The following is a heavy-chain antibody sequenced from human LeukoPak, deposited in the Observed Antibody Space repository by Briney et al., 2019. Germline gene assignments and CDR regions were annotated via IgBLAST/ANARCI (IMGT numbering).Heavy chain of an antibody. CDR1: GFDFGAYE. Sequence: GGSLRLSCAASGFDFGAYEMSWVRQAPGKGLEWAAYFAGSDTTTYYADSVKGRFTISRDNARNSLYLQMNSLRAEDTALYYCTTLGYHLDSWGQGTLVTVSS. D-gene: IGHD3-22*01. V-gene: IGHV3-48*03. J-gene: IGHJ4*02. CDR2: FAGSDTTT. CDR3: TTLGYHLDS.